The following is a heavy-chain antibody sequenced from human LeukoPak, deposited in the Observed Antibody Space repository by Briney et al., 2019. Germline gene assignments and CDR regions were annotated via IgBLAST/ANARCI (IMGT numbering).Heavy chain of an antibody. CDR3: ARSRVHFDY. CDR2: ISAFTGNT. V-gene: IGHV1-18*01. J-gene: IGHJ4*02. D-gene: IGHD1-1*01. CDR1: DYSFSSYG. Sequence: ASVKVSCKTSDYSFSSYGFTWVRQAPGQGLEWMGWISAFTGNTNYAQKLQGRVTMTTDTSTSTAYMELRSLRSDDTAVYYCARSRVHFDYWGQGTLVTVSS.